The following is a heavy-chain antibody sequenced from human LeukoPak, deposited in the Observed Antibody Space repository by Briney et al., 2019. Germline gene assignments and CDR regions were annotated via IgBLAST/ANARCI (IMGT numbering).Heavy chain of an antibody. CDR1: GFTFSSYA. CDR3: ARGIAAAGHGMDV. D-gene: IGHD6-13*01. V-gene: IGHV3-23*01. Sequence: GGSLRLSCAASGFTFSSYAMSWVRQAPGKGLEWVSAISGSGGSTYYADSVKGRFTISRDNSKNTLYLQMNSLRAEDTAVYSCARGIAAAGHGMDVWGQGTTVTVSS. CDR2: ISGSGGST. J-gene: IGHJ6*02.